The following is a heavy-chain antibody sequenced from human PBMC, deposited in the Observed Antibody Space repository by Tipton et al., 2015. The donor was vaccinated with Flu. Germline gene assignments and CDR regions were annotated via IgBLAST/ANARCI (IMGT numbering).Heavy chain of an antibody. CDR3: ARLKLFALVNHSYYYGLDV. CDR1: GGSISSSRYY. J-gene: IGHJ6*02. V-gene: IGHV4-39*07. D-gene: IGHD3/OR15-3a*01. Sequence: TLSLTCTVSGGSISSSRYYWGWIRQPPGKGLEWIGSIYHSGTAYYNPSLKSRVTISVDTSKNQISLKLSSVTAADTAVYYCARLKLFALVNHSYYYGLDVWGQGTTVTVS. CDR2: IYHSGTA.